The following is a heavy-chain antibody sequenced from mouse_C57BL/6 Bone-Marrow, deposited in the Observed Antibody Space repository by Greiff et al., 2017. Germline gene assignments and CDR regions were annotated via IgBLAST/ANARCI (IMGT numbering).Heavy chain of an antibody. V-gene: IGHV14-2*01. D-gene: IGHD2-3*01. J-gene: IGHJ3*01. Sequence: VQLQQSGAELVKPGASVKLSCTASGFNIKDYYMHWVKQRTEQGLEWIGRIDPEDGETKYAPTFQGKATITADTSSNTAYLQLSSLTSEDTAVYYCARDGYYSGFAYWGQGTLVTVSA. CDR3: ARDGYYSGFAY. CDR1: GFNIKDYY. CDR2: IDPEDGET.